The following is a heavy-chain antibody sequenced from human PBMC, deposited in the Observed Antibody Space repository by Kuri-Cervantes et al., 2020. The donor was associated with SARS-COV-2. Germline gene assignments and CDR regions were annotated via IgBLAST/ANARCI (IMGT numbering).Heavy chain of an antibody. D-gene: IGHD3-3*01. CDR3: VTSLRFLEWLPLDY. Sequence: GGSLRLSCSASGLTFSHYVMHWVRQAPGKGLEYVSAINNDGYYTYYTDSVKGRFIISRDNSKNTLYLQMSSLRAEDTAVYYCVTSLRFLEWLPLDYWGQGTLVTVSS. J-gene: IGHJ4*02. CDR1: GLTFSHYV. CDR2: INNDGYYT. V-gene: IGHV3-64D*08.